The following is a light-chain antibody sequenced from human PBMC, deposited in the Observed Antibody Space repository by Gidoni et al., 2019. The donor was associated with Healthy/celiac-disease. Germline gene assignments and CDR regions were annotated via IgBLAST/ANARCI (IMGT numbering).Light chain of an antibody. V-gene: IGKV3-15*01. CDR2: GAS. Sequence: EIVMTQSPATLSVSPGERATLSCRARQSVSSNLAWYQQKPGQAPRLLIYGASTRATGIPARFSSSWSGTEFTLTISSLQSEDFAVYYCQQYNSGLTFGGXTKVEIK. CDR1: QSVSSN. J-gene: IGKJ4*01. CDR3: QQYNSGLT.